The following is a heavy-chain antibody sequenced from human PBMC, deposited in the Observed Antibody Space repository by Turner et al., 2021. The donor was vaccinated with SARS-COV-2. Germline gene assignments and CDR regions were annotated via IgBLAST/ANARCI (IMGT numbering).Heavy chain of an antibody. CDR1: GGTFSSYA. D-gene: IGHD3-22*01. V-gene: IGHV1-69*10. J-gene: IGHJ6*02. CDR3: ARDYYSGGMDV. Sequence: QVQLVQSGAEVKKPGSSVKVSCKASGGTFSSYAISWVRQAPGQGLEWMGGIIPILGIANYAQKFQGRVTMTTDTSTSTAYMELRSLRSDDTAVYYCARDYYSGGMDVWGQGTTVTVSS. CDR2: IIPILGIA.